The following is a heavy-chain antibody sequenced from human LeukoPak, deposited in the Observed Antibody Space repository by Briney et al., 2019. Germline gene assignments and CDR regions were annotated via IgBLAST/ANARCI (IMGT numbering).Heavy chain of an antibody. Sequence: GGSLRLSCAASGVTFSTSSMNWVRQTPGKGLEWGSSISSSSSFTYYADSLKGRFTISRDNAKNSLYLQMDSLRAEDTAVYYCARDDGSGYYFDYWGQGTLVTVSS. CDR2: ISSSSSFT. CDR3: ARDDGSGYYFDY. V-gene: IGHV3-21*01. D-gene: IGHD3-22*01. J-gene: IGHJ4*02. CDR1: GVTFSTSS.